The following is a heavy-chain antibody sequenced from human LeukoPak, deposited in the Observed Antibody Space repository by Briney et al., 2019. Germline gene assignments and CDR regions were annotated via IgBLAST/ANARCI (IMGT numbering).Heavy chain of an antibody. CDR2: ISAYNGNT. D-gene: IGHD5-12*01. Sequence: ASVKVSCKASGYTFTSYGISWVRQAPGQGLEWMGWISAYNGNTNYAQKLQGRVTMTTDTSTSTAYMELRSLRSDATAVYYCARGRRRGYSGYEVGGDYWGQGTLVTVSS. CDR3: ARGRRRGYSGYEVGGDY. J-gene: IGHJ4*02. CDR1: GYTFTSYG. V-gene: IGHV1-18*01.